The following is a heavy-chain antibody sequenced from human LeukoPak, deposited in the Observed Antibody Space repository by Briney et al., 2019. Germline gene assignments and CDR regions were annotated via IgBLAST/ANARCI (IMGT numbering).Heavy chain of an antibody. CDR1: GFTFSSST. CDR2: ISTSSTYI. Sequence: PGGSLRLSCAASGFTFSSSTMNWVRQAPGKGLEWVSSISTSSTYIYYADSVKGRFTISRDNAKNSLYLQMNSLRAEDTAVYYCARDLNYHDSGGYYHWGQGTLVTVSS. J-gene: IGHJ5*02. V-gene: IGHV3-21*01. CDR3: ARDLNYHDSGGYYH. D-gene: IGHD3-22*01.